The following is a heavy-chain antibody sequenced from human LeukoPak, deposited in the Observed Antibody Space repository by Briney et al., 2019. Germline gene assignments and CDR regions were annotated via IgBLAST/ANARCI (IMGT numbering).Heavy chain of an antibody. D-gene: IGHD1-26*01. CDR1: GVSFSTYY. CDR2: IYSSGNT. J-gene: IGHJ3*01. CDR3: ARERGILRGDAFDL. Sequence: SETLSLTCTVSGVSFSTYYWTWLRQPAGRGPEWIGRIYSSGNTNYNPSLESRVTMSIDTSKHQFSLKLTPVTAADTAVYYCARERGILRGDAFDLWGQGTMVTVSS. V-gene: IGHV4-4*07.